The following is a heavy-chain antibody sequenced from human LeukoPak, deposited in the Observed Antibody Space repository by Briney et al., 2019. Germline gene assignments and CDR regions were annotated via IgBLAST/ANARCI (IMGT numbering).Heavy chain of an antibody. CDR1: GVSISSGGYS. CDR3: ARDYGDSDDAFDI. CDR2: IYHSGST. D-gene: IGHD4-17*01. J-gene: IGHJ3*02. Sequence: PSETLSLTCAVSGVSISSGGYSWSWIRQPPGKGLEWIGYIYHSGSTYYNPSLKSRVTISVDRSKNQFSLKLSSVTAADTAVYYCARDYGDSDDAFDIWGQGTMVTVSS. V-gene: IGHV4-30-2*01.